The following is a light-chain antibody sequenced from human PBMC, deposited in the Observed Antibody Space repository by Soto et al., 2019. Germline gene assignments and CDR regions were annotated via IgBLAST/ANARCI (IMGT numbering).Light chain of an antibody. J-gene: IGKJ4*02. CDR2: AAS. Sequence: DLQLPQSPSFLSASVGDRVTITCRASQGISSYLAWYQQKPGKAPKLLIYAASALQSGVPSRFSGSESVTEFTRTISSLQPEDVAPYYCRQLKTDPFTFCGGTNVDIK. CDR3: RQLKTDPFT. CDR1: QGISSY. V-gene: IGKV1-9*01.